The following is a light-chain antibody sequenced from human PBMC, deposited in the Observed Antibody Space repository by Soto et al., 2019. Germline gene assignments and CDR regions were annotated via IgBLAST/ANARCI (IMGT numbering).Light chain of an antibody. Sequence: AIPMTQSPSSLSASVGDRVTITCRASQDIRNDLGWYQRKPGKAPKVLIYAASSLQSGVPSRFSGSGSGTDFTLTISSLQPEDFATYYCLQDYSYPLTFGGGTKVEIK. CDR3: LQDYSYPLT. V-gene: IGKV1-6*01. CDR1: QDIRND. CDR2: AAS. J-gene: IGKJ4*01.